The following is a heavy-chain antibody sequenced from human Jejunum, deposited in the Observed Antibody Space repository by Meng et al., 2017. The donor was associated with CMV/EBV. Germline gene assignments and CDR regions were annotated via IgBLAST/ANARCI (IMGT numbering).Heavy chain of an antibody. CDR2: IKQDGSEK. Sequence: SCAASGFTFSSCWMTWVRQAPGKGLEWVANIKQDGSEKFYVDSVKGRFTISRDNAKNSLYLQMNSLRGDDTGVYYCGRNRVDYWGQGTLVTVSS. CDR1: GFTFSSCW. CDR3: GRNRVDY. V-gene: IGHV3-7*01. J-gene: IGHJ4*02. D-gene: IGHD3-10*01.